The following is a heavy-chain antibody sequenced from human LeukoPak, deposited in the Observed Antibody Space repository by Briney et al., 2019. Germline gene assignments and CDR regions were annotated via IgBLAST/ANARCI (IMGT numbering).Heavy chain of an antibody. Sequence: ASVKVSCKASGYTFTGYYMHWVRQAPGQGLEWMGWINPNSGGTNYAQKFQGRVTTTRDTSISTAYMELSRLRSDDTAVYYCARDTSSSSSRGYFDYWGQGTLVTVSS. D-gene: IGHD6-6*01. CDR2: INPNSGGT. CDR3: ARDTSSSSSRGYFDY. J-gene: IGHJ4*02. V-gene: IGHV1-2*02. CDR1: GYTFTGYY.